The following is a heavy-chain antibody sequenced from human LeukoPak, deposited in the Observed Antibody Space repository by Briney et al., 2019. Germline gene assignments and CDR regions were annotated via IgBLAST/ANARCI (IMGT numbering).Heavy chain of an antibody. CDR3: ARAANLGWGIVVVTAIYDY. CDR2: ISSSSSYI. Sequence: KPGESLRLSCAASGFTFSSYSMNWVRQAPGKGLEWVSSISSSSSYIYYADSVKGRFTISRDNAKNSLYLQMNSLRAEDTAVYYCARAANLGWGIVVVTAIYDYWGQGTLVTVSS. CDR1: GFTFSSYS. D-gene: IGHD2-21*02. V-gene: IGHV3-21*01. J-gene: IGHJ4*02.